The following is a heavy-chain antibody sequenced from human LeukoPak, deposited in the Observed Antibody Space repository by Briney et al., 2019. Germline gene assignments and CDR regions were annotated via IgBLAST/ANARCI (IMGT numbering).Heavy chain of an antibody. CDR2: IYYSGST. CDR3: ARTLSSGWYPFDY. CDR1: GGSISSSSYY. D-gene: IGHD6-19*01. Sequence: SETLSLTCTVSGGSISSSSYYSGWIRQPPGKGLKWIGSIYYSGSTYYNPSLKSRVTISVDTSKNQFSLKLSSVTAADTAVYYCARTLSSGWYPFDYWGQGTLVTVSS. V-gene: IGHV4-39*01. J-gene: IGHJ4*02.